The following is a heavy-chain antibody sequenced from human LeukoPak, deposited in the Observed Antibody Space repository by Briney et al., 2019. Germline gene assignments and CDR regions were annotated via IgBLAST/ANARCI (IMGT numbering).Heavy chain of an antibody. Sequence: ASVKVSCKASGGTFSSYAISWVRQAPGQGLEWMGRIIPIFGTANYAQKFQGRVTITTDESTSTAYMELSSLRSEDTAVYYCATTRSGPDSSGYYFDYWGQGTLVTVSS. D-gene: IGHD3-22*01. CDR1: GGTFSSYA. V-gene: IGHV1-69*05. CDR3: ATTRSGPDSSGYYFDY. CDR2: IIPIFGTA. J-gene: IGHJ4*02.